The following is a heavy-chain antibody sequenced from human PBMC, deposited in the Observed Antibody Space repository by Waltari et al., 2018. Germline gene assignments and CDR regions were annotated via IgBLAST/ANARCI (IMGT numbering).Heavy chain of an antibody. CDR2: IYHSGST. D-gene: IGHD2-21*01. CDR3: ARAPRIAGGSGG. V-gene: IGHV4-38-2*01. Sequence: QVQLQESGPGLVKPSETLSLTCAVSGYSISSGYYWGWIRQPPGKGLEWIGSIYHSGSTYYNPSLKSRVTISVDTSKNQFSLKLSSVTAADTAVYYCARAPRIAGGSGGWGQGTLVIVSS. CDR1: GYSISSGYY. J-gene: IGHJ4*02.